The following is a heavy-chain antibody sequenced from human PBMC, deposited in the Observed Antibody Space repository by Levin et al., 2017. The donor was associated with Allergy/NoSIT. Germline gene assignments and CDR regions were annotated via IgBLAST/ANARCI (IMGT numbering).Heavy chain of an antibody. CDR1: GGSFSGYY. Sequence: SQTLSLTCAVYGGSFSGYYWSWIRQPPGKGLEWIGEINHSGSTNYNPSLKSRVTISVDTSKNQFSLKLSSVTAADTAVYYCARGIGGWLFEYFDYWGQGTLVTVSS. CDR3: ARGIGGWLFEYFDY. V-gene: IGHV4-34*01. J-gene: IGHJ4*02. D-gene: IGHD6-19*01. CDR2: INHSGST.